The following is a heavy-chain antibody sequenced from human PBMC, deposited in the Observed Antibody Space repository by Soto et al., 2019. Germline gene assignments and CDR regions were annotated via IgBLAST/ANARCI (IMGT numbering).Heavy chain of an antibody. CDR2: ISYDGSEK. CDR1: GFTFSTYG. D-gene: IGHD1-26*01. Sequence: GGSLSLSCAASGFTFSTYGMHWVRQAPGKGLEWVAVISYDGSEKYYVDSVKGRFTISKDNSKNTLYLQMNSLRAEDTAVYYCASDLVGASDSYGLDVWGQGTPVTVSS. CDR3: ASDLVGASDSYGLDV. V-gene: IGHV3-30*03. J-gene: IGHJ6*02.